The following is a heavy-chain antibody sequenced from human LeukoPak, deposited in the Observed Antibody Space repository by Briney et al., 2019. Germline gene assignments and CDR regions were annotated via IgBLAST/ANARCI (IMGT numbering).Heavy chain of an antibody. D-gene: IGHD2-2*01. J-gene: IGHJ4*02. CDR1: GYTFTGYY. V-gene: IGHV1-2*02. Sequence: ASVKVSCKASGYTFTGYYIHWVRQAPAQGLEWMGWINPSTGGTMYAQKFQGRVTVTRDTSISTAYMDLRSLRSDDTAVYYCARNSPGDRFDYWGQGTLVTVSS. CDR2: INPSTGGT. CDR3: ARNSPGDRFDY.